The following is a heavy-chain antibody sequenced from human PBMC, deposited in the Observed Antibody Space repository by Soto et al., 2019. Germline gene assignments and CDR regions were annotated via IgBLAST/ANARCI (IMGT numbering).Heavy chain of an antibody. D-gene: IGHD5-12*01. CDR2: INPNSGAT. J-gene: IGHJ4*02. CDR1: GYSFTGYY. V-gene: IGHV1-2*02. CDR3: ARDSVSTIGDFDN. Sequence: QVQLVQSGAEMKKPGASVTVSCKASGYSFTGYYLHWVRQAPGQGLEWLGWINPNSGATNHAQKFQGRVIMTRDRSITTAYMDLNRLTSDDTAVYYCARDSVSTIGDFDNWGQGTLVTVSS.